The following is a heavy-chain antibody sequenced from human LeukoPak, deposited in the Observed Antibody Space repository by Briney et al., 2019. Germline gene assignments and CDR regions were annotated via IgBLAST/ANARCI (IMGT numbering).Heavy chain of an antibody. CDR2: IKEDGSTK. CDR3: ARDYGYGLATGRDY. D-gene: IGHD5-18*01. V-gene: IGHV3-7*01. Sequence: PGGSLRLSCAASGFSFSTYWMSWVRQAPGKGLEWVADIKEDGSTKYYVDSMKGRFTISRDNAKNPLYLQMNSLRAEDTAVYYCARDYGYGLATGRDYWGQGTLVTVSS. CDR1: GFSFSTYW. J-gene: IGHJ4*02.